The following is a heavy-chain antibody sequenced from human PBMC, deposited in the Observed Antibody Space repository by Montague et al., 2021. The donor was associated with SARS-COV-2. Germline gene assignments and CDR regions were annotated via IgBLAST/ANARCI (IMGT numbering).Heavy chain of an antibody. CDR2: TYHDGST. V-gene: IGHV4-4*02. Sequence: SETLSLTCTVSGGGSISSSHWWSWVRQPPGKGLEWIGETYHDGSTNYNPSLKSRLTISVDKSKNQFSLKLSSVTAADTAVYYCARFTSTGSGSYYTFDYWGQGTLVTVSS. D-gene: IGHD1-26*01. CDR3: ARFTSTGSGSYYTFDY. J-gene: IGHJ4*02. CDR1: GGGSISSSHW.